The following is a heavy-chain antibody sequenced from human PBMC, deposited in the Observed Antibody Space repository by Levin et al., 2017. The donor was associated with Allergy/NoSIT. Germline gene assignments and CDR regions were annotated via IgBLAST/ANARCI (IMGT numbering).Heavy chain of an antibody. CDR3: AAEVYIGGNCCSFDV. D-gene: IGHD4-23*01. J-gene: IGHJ3*01. CDR2: MAGGYIDT. Sequence: SVKVSCKTSGFTFSSSTIHWVRQARGQPLEWMAWMAGGYIDTKYAQKFQGRVTITKDMSTGTAYRELSSLRSDDTAVYFCAAEVYIGGNCCSFDVWGQGTVVTVSS. CDR1: GFTFSSST. V-gene: IGHV1-58*02.